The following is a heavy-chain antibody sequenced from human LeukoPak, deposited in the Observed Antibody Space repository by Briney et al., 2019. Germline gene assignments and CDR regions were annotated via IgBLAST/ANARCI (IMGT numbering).Heavy chain of an antibody. V-gene: IGHV4-30-2*01. J-gene: IGHJ4*02. D-gene: IGHD2-2*01. Sequence: SQTLSLTCAVSGGSISSGGYSWRWTRQPPGKGLEWIGYIYHSGSTYYNPSLKSRVTISVDRSKNQFSLKLSSVTAADTAVYYWARVVPAMAGGPLFDYWGQGTLVTVSS. CDR2: IYHSGST. CDR1: GGSISSGGYS. CDR3: ARVVPAMAGGPLFDY.